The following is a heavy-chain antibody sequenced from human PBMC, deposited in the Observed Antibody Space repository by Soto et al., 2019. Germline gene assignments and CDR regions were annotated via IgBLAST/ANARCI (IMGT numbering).Heavy chain of an antibody. J-gene: IGHJ4*02. CDR1: GFSLSTHGVG. Sequence: QVTLKESGPTLVKPTQTLTLTCAFSGFSLSTHGVGVGWIRQPPGKALEWLAVIYWNDDKRYSPSLKSRLSISKDTSKNHVILTMTNMDPVDTATYSCAHSWDLLIDKWGQGTLVTVSS. CDR3: AHSWDLLIDK. V-gene: IGHV2-5*01. D-gene: IGHD1-26*01. CDR2: IYWNDDK.